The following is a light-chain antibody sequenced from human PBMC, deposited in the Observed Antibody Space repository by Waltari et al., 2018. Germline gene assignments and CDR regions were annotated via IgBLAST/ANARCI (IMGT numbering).Light chain of an antibody. Sequence: QSALTQPASVYGSPGQSINISCTGTTNDIGSYNLVSWYQRRPGKAPKLMIYEGFKRPSGVSNRFSGSKSGNTASLTISGLQAEDEADYYCCSYAGIDTFVLFGGGTKVTVL. J-gene: IGLJ2*01. CDR3: CSYAGIDTFVL. CDR2: EGF. CDR1: TNDIGSYNL. V-gene: IGLV2-23*01.